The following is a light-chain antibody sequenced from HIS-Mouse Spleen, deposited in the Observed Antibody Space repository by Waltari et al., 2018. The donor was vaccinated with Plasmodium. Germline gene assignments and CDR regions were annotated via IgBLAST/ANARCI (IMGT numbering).Light chain of an antibody. CDR2: EDS. Sequence: SYELTQPPSVSVSPGQTARITCSGAALPTKYAYWYQQNSGKAPVLVIYEDSKRPSGIPERFSGSSSGTMATLTISGAQVEDEADYYCYSTDSSGNHRVFGGGTKLTVL. V-gene: IGLV3-10*01. CDR3: YSTDSSGNHRV. CDR1: ALPTKY. J-gene: IGLJ3*02.